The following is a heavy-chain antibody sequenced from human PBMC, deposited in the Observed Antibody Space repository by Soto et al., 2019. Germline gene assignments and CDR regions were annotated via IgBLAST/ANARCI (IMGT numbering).Heavy chain of an antibody. CDR1: GFTFSSYV. CDR3: ATRNYFDY. V-gene: IGHV3-23*01. Sequence: GGSLRLSCAASGFTFSSYVTSWVRQAPGKGLEWVSGITSSGSNTFYADSVKGRFTISRDNSKNTLYLQMNSLRAEDTAVYYCATRNYFDYWGQGALVTVSS. J-gene: IGHJ4*02. CDR2: ITSSGSNT.